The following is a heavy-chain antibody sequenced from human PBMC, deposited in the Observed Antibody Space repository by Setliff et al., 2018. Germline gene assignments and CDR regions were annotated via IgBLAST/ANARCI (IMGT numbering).Heavy chain of an antibody. CDR1: GGSFSTYY. V-gene: IGHV4-59*01. CDR3: ARGPTIVDWFFDL. CDR2: VYPGGTT. D-gene: IGHD3-22*01. Sequence: SETLSLTCAVYGGSFSTYYWIWIRQPPGKGLEWIGSVYPGGTTNYKPSLKRRVTISEDMSKNQVSLTLTSVTAADTAVYYCARGPTIVDWFFDLWGRGTLVTVS. J-gene: IGHJ2*01.